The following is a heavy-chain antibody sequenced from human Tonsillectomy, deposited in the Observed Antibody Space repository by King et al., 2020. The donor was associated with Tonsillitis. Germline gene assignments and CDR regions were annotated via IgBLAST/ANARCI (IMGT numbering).Heavy chain of an antibody. V-gene: IGHV4-59*01. J-gene: IGHJ4*02. CDR2: IYYSGST. CDR1: GGSISSYY. D-gene: IGHD5-18*01. CDR3: ARGGYRYGMGGFDY. Sequence: QLQESGPGLVKPSETLSLTCTVSGGSISSYYWSWIRQPPGKGLEWIGYIYYSGSTNYNPSLKSRVTISVDTSKNQFSLKLSSVTAADTAVYYCARGGYRYGMGGFDYWGQGTLVTVSS.